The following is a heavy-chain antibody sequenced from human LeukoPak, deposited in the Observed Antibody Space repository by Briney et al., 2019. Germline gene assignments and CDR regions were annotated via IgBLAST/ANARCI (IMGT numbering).Heavy chain of an antibody. J-gene: IGHJ6*02. Sequence: PSETLSLTRTVSGGSINSYYWSWIRQPAGKGLEWIGHIYTSGSTNYNPSLKSRVTMSVDTSKNQFSLRLSSVTAADTAVYYCAREGGLARGYNYYYGMDVWGQGTTVTVSS. CDR1: GGSINSYY. CDR3: AREGGLARGYNYYYGMDV. CDR2: IYTSGST. V-gene: IGHV4-4*07. D-gene: IGHD2-15*01.